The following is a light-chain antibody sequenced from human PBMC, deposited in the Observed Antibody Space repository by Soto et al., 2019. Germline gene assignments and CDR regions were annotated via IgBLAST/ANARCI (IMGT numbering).Light chain of an antibody. V-gene: IGKV1-5*01. CDR2: AAS. CDR3: QQYDNDST. J-gene: IGKJ5*01. Sequence: DIQMTQSPSTLSASVGDRVTITCRASQSISNWLAWYQQKPGKAPKLLIYAASNLQSGVPSRFSGSGSGTEFTLTISSLQPDDFATYYCQQYDNDSTFGRGTRLEIK. CDR1: QSISNW.